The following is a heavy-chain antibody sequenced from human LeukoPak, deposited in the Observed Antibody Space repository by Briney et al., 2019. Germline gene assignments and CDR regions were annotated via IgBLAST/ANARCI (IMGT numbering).Heavy chain of an antibody. CDR2: ISSSSSTI. D-gene: IGHD3-9*01. Sequence: PGGSLRLSCAASGFTFSNYSMNWVRQAPGKGLEWVSYISSSSSTIYYADSVKGRFTISRDNAKNSLYLQMNSLRAEDTAVYYCARGVRYFDWLPPDYWGQGTLVTVSS. CDR1: GFTFSNYS. CDR3: ARGVRYFDWLPPDY. J-gene: IGHJ4*02. V-gene: IGHV3-48*04.